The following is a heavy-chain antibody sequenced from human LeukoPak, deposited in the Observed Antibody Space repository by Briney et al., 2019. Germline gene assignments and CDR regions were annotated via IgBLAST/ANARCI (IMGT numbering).Heavy chain of an antibody. CDR2: ISSSSSYI. J-gene: IGHJ4*02. Sequence: GSLRLSCAASGFTFSSYSMNWVRQAPGKGLEWVSSISSSSSYIYYADSVKGRFTISRDNAKNSLYLQMNSLRAEDTAVYYCARVNSWYSYGYEDYWGQGTLVTVSS. CDR1: GFTFSSYS. D-gene: IGHD5-18*01. CDR3: ARVNSWYSYGYEDY. V-gene: IGHV3-21*01.